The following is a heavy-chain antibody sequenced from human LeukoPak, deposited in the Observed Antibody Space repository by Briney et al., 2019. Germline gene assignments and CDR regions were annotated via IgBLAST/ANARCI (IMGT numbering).Heavy chain of an antibody. Sequence: PGGSLRLSCAASGFTLSSYAMSWVRQAPGKGLEWVSYISSSGSTIYYADSVKGRFTISRDNAKNPLYLQMNSLSAEDAAVYYCVKDDGWVQYANWGQGTLVTVSS. CDR3: VKDDGWVQYAN. D-gene: IGHD5-24*01. V-gene: IGHV3-48*01. CDR1: GFTLSSYA. CDR2: ISSSGSTI. J-gene: IGHJ4*02.